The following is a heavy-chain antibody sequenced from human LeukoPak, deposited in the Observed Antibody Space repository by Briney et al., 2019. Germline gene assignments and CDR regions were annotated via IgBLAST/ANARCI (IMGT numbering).Heavy chain of an antibody. CDR2: INPNSGDT. Sequence: ASVRVSCKASGYPFTDQSINWVRQAPGRGLEWMGWINPNSGDTNYEQRFQGRVTMTRDTSISTAYMDLTRLASDDTAVYYCARGELLVDYWGQGTLVTVSS. CDR1: GYPFTDQS. V-gene: IGHV1-2*02. J-gene: IGHJ4*02. D-gene: IGHD3-10*01. CDR3: ARGELLVDY.